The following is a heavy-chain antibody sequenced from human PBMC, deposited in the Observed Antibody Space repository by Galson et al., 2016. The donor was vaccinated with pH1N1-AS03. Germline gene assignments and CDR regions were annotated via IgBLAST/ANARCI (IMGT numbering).Heavy chain of an antibody. D-gene: IGHD3-22*01. CDR2: TSPVDAQT. V-gene: IGHV5-51*01. Sequence: QSGAEVKKPGESLKISCMGSGTSFSNYWIGWVRQMPGKGLEWMGATSPVDAQTKYSPSIDAQVTISVDKSITTAFLQWNSLKASDTALYYCGRHTFSYDTTDTNRPDAFDIWGQGTMVTVFS. CDR1: GTSFSNYW. J-gene: IGHJ3*02. CDR3: GRHTFSYDTTDTNRPDAFDI.